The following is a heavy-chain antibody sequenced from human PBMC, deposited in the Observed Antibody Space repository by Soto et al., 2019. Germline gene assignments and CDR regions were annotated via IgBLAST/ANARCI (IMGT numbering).Heavy chain of an antibody. CDR1: GGSINNHY. J-gene: IGHJ4*02. Sequence: SETLSLTCTVSGGSINNHYWSWIRQPPGKGLEWIGYIYYTGSTNYNPSLKSRVTISVDTSKNQVSLNLSSVTAADTAVYYCATRVETGTNDYWGQGTLVTVSS. V-gene: IGHV4-59*11. CDR2: IYYTGST. CDR3: ATRVETGTNDY. D-gene: IGHD1-7*01.